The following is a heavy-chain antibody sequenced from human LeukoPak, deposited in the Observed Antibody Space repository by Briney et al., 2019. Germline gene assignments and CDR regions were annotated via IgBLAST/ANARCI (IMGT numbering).Heavy chain of an antibody. Sequence: ASVKVSCKASGYTFTGHYMHWVRQAPGQGLAWMGWINPNSGGTNYAQMFQGGVTMTRDTSISTAYMELSRLRSDDTAVYYCARDGYGDYLEYFDSWGQGTLVTVSS. V-gene: IGHV1-2*02. CDR1: GYTFTGHY. CDR3: ARDGYGDYLEYFDS. CDR2: INPNSGGT. J-gene: IGHJ4*02. D-gene: IGHD4-17*01.